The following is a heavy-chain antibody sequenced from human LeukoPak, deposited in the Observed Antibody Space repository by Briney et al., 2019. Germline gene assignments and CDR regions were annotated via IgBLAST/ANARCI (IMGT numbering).Heavy chain of an antibody. CDR1: GYSISSGYF. CDR3: ARSSEIVATSTFDY. V-gene: IGHV4-38-2*02. J-gene: IGHJ4*02. D-gene: IGHD5-12*01. Sequence: PSETLFLTCTVSGYSISSGYFWAWIRQPPGKGLEWIGAFYHSGNTYYNPSLKNRVTVSVDTSKNQFSLKLSSVTAADTAVHYCARSSEIVATSTFDYWGQGTLVTVSS. CDR2: FYHSGNT.